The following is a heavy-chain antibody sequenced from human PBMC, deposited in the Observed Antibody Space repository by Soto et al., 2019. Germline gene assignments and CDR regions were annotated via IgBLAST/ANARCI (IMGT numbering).Heavy chain of an antibody. V-gene: IGHV4-34*01. CDR2: INHSEST. CDR1: GGSFSGYY. J-gene: IGHJ6*02. D-gene: IGHD2-2*01. Sequence: SETLSLTCAVYGGSFSGYYWSWIRQPPGKGLEWIGEINHSESTNYNPSLKSRVTISVDTSKNQFSLKLSSVTAADTAVYYCARGRQLLHYYYYGMDVWGQGTTVTVSS. CDR3: ARGRQLLHYYYYGMDV.